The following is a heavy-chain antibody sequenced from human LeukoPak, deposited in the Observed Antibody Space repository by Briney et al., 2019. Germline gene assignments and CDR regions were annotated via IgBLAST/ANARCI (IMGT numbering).Heavy chain of an antibody. CDR2: IKQDGSDK. CDR3: ARHSNKYDYDSSGHYRSFDY. Sequence: PGGSVRLSCAASGFTFTFYWMSWARQAPGKGLEWVANIKQDGSDKNYVDSVKGRFTISRDNSKNSLYLQMTSLRVEDTAFYFCARHSNKYDYDSSGHYRSFDYWGQGTLVSVSS. J-gene: IGHJ4*02. CDR1: GFTFTFYW. D-gene: IGHD3-22*01. V-gene: IGHV3-7*01.